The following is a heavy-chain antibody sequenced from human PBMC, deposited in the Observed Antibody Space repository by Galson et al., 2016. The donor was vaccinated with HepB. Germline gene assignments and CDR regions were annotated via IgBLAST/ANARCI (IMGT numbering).Heavy chain of an antibody. D-gene: IGHD2-21*02. V-gene: IGHV1-2*02. CDR2: INPNSGGT. Sequence: SVKVSCKASGYTFTGYYMHWVRQAPGQGLEWMGWINPNSGGTNYAQKFQGRVTMTRDTSISTAYMELNRLRSDDTAVYYCASWQVTDTIFDYWGQGTLVTVSS. J-gene: IGHJ4*02. CDR3: ASWQVTDTIFDY. CDR1: GYTFTGYY.